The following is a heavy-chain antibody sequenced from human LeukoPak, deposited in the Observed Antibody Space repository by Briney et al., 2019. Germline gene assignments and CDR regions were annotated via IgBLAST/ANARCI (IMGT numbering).Heavy chain of an antibody. D-gene: IGHD3-3*01. CDR3: ARRFLTIDNWFDP. J-gene: IGHJ5*02. CDR2: IYPGDSDT. V-gene: IGHV5-51*01. CDR1: GYSFISYW. Sequence: GESLKISCKGSGYSFISYWIGWVRQMPGKGLEWMGIIYPGDSDTRYSPSFQGQVTISADKSISTAYLQWSSLKASDTAMYYCARRFLTIDNWFDPWGQGTLVTVSS.